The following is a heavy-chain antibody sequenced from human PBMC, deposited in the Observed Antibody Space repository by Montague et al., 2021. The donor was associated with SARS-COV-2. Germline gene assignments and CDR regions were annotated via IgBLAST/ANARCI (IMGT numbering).Heavy chain of an antibody. CDR2: IYYSGST. CDR1: GGSISSYY. CDR3: ARHYSATLPAVY. Sequence: SETLSLTCTVSGGSISSYYWSWIRQPPGKGLEWIGYIYYSGSTNYNPSLKGRVTISVDTSKNQFSLKVNSVTAADTAVYYCARHYSATLPAVYWGQGTLVTVSS. J-gene: IGHJ4*02. V-gene: IGHV4-59*08. D-gene: IGHD2-15*01.